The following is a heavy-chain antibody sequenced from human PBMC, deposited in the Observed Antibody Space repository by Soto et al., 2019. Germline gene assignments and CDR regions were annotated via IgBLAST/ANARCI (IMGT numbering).Heavy chain of an antibody. CDR2: INAGNGNT. Sequence: ASVKVSCKASGYTFTRYAMHWVRQAPGQRLEWMGWINAGNGNTKYSQKFQGRVTITRDTSASIAYMELSSLRSEDTAVYYCASSNIVAAPYGMDVWGQGTTVTVSS. D-gene: IGHD6-13*01. V-gene: IGHV1-3*01. J-gene: IGHJ6*02. CDR3: ASSNIVAAPYGMDV. CDR1: GYTFTRYA.